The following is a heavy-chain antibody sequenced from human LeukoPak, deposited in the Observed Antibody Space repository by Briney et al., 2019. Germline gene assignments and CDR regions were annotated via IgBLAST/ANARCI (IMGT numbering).Heavy chain of an antibody. CDR1: GFTFSSYS. CDR3: ARDHNYYGSGRGFDP. Sequence: PRGSLRLSCAASGFTFSSYSMNWVRQAPGKGLEGVSSITGSSSYIYYADSVKGRFTISRGNAKNSLYLQMNSLRAEDTAVYYCARDHNYYGSGRGFDPWGQGTLVTVSS. CDR2: ITGSSSYI. V-gene: IGHV3-21*01. D-gene: IGHD3-10*01. J-gene: IGHJ5*02.